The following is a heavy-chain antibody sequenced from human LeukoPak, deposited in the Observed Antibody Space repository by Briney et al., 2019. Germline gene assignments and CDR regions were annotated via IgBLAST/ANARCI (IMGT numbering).Heavy chain of an antibody. CDR3: AREGAAAGTISLPDY. CDR1: GGTFSSYA. D-gene: IGHD6-13*01. J-gene: IGHJ4*02. V-gene: IGHV1-46*01. CDR2: INPSGGST. Sequence: ASVKVSCKASGGTFSSYAISWVRQAPGQGLEWMGIINPSGGSTSYAQKFQGRVTMTRDTSTSTVYMELSSLRSEDTAVYYCAREGAAAGTISLPDYWGQGTLVTVSS.